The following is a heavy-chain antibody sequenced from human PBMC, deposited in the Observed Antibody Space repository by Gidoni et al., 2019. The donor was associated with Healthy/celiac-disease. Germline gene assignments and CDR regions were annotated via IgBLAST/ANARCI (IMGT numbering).Heavy chain of an antibody. V-gene: IGHV3-48*02. CDR3: ARDRSRVVVPAAIVSAFDI. D-gene: IGHD2-2*01. CDR2: ISSSSSTI. Sequence: EVQLVASGGGLVQPGGSLRLSCAASGFTFSSYSMNWVRQAPGTGLEWVSYISSSSSTIYYADSVKGRFTISRDNAKNSLYLQMNSLRDEDTAVYYCARDRSRVVVPAAIVSAFDIWGQGTMVTVSS. J-gene: IGHJ3*02. CDR1: GFTFSSYS.